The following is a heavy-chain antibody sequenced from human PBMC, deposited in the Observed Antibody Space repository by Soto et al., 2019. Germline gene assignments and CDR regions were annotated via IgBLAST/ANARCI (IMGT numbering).Heavy chain of an antibody. D-gene: IGHD3-22*01. V-gene: IGHV1-69*13. CDR3: ARGPYYYDSSGYYYGNY. CDR2: IIPIFGTA. J-gene: IGHJ4*02. Sequence: ASVKVSCKASGGTFSSYAISWVRQAPGQGLEWMGGIIPIFGTANYAQKFQGRVTITADESTSTAYMELSSLRSEDTAVYYCARGPYYYDSSGYYYGNYWGQGTLVTVSS. CDR1: GGTFSSYA.